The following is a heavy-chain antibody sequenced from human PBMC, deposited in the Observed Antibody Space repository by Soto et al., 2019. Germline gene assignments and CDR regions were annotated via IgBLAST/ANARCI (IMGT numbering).Heavy chain of an antibody. V-gene: IGHV3-48*03. D-gene: IGHD6-13*01. CDR2: ISSGSSTI. J-gene: IGHJ4*02. Sequence: EVQLVESGGGLVQPGGSLRLSCAASGFTFSSFEMNWVRQTPGKGLEWVSYISSGSSTIYYADSVKGRFTTSRDNARNSLFLQMNSLRAEDTAVYYCVKQQVVRRGFFDFWGQGTLVTVSS. CDR3: VKQQVVRRGFFDF. CDR1: GFTFSSFE.